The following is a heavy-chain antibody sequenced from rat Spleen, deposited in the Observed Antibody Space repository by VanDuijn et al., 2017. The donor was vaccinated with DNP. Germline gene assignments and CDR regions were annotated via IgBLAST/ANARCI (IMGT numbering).Heavy chain of an antibody. V-gene: IGHV3-1*01. CDR1: GYSITSNF. J-gene: IGHJ2*01. CDR2: ISYSGRT. CDR3: ARWTRYFDY. Sequence: EVQLQESGSGLVKPSQSLSLTCSVTGYSITSNFWGWIRQFPGNKVEYIGNISYSGRTNYNPSLKSRISITRDTSKNHFFLQLNSVTTEDTATYYCARWTRYFDYWGQGVMVTVSS. D-gene: IGHD1-7*01.